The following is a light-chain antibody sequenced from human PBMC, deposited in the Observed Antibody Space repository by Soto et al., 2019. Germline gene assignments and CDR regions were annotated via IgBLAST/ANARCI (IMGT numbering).Light chain of an antibody. CDR1: QSLTTD. Sequence: EIVLTQSPATLSLSPGERATLSCRASQSLTTDLAWYQQKPGQPPRLLIYGVSTRATDIPARFSGSGSGTEFTLTISRLQSEDFAVYYCQQYNNWPRTFGQGTKV. CDR2: GVS. J-gene: IGKJ1*01. V-gene: IGKV3-15*01. CDR3: QQYNNWPRT.